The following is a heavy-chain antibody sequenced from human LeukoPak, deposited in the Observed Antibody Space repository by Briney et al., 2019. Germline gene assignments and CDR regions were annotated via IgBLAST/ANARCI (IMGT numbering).Heavy chain of an antibody. J-gene: IGHJ4*02. Sequence: PGRSLRLSCAASGFTFSSYAMHWVRQAPGKGLEWVAVISYDGSNKYYADSVKGRFTISRDNSKNTLYLQMNSLRAEDTAVCYCARGYCSSTSCYLGYWGQGTLVTVSS. CDR3: ARGYCSSTSCYLGY. V-gene: IGHV3-30-3*01. CDR2: ISYDGSNK. D-gene: IGHD2-2*01. CDR1: GFTFSSYA.